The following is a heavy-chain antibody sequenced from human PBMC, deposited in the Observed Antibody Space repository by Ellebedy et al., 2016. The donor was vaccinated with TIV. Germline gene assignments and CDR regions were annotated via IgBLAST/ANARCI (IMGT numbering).Heavy chain of an antibody. D-gene: IGHD5-12*01. CDR2: INHSGST. Sequence: SETLSLTXTVSGGSISSSSYYWGWIRQPPGKGLEWIGEINHSGSTNYNPSLKSRVTISVDTSKNQFSLKLSSVTAADTAVYYCARGAIYSGYDSGFGYWGQGTLVTVSS. CDR1: GGSISSSSYY. J-gene: IGHJ4*02. CDR3: ARGAIYSGYDSGFGY. V-gene: IGHV4-39*07.